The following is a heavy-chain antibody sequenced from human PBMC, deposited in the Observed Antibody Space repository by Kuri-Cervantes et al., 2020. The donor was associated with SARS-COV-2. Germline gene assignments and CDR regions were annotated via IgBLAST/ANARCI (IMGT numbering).Heavy chain of an antibody. D-gene: IGHD5-18*01. V-gene: IGHV3-11*04. CDR3: AREGYSYGTGFGY. CDR1: GFTFSDYY. Sequence: LSPTCAASGFTFSDYYMSWIRQAPGKGLEWVSYISSSGSNIYYADSVKGRFTISRDNAKNSLYLQMNSLRAEDTAVYYCAREGYSYGTGFGYWGQGTLVTVSS. CDR2: ISSSGSNI. J-gene: IGHJ4*02.